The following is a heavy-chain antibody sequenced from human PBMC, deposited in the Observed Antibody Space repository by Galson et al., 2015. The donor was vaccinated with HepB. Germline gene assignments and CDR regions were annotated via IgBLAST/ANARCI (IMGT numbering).Heavy chain of an antibody. CDR1: GFTFSSYA. V-gene: IGHV3-23*01. D-gene: IGHD2-2*01. Sequence: LRLSCAASGFTFSSYAMNWVRQAPGKGLEWVSTISRSGGSTFYTDSVKGRFTISRDNSKNTLYLQMNSLRAEDTAVYYFAKDSECNSTTCSRFFDLWGRGTLVTVSS. CDR2: ISRSGGST. J-gene: IGHJ2*01. CDR3: AKDSECNSTTCSRFFDL.